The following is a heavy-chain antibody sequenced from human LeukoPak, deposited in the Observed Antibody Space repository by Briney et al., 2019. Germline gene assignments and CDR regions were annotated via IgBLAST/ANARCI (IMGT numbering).Heavy chain of an antibody. Sequence: PGGSLRLSCVGSGFTFSSYAMSWVRQAPGKGLEWVSVISGSGGSTYYADSVKGRFTISRDNSKNTLYLQMNSLRAEDTAVYYCAKGGRYCSGTTCYLAYWGQGTLVTVSS. V-gene: IGHV3-23*01. CDR2: ISGSGGST. D-gene: IGHD2-2*01. J-gene: IGHJ4*02. CDR3: AKGGRYCSGTTCYLAY. CDR1: GFTFSSYA.